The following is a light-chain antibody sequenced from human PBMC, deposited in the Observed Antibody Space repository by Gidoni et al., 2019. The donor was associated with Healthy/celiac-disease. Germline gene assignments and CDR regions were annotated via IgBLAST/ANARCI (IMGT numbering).Light chain of an antibody. CDR3: QQSYSTPST. J-gene: IGKJ2*02. Sequence: DIHMPQSPSSLSASVGDRVTITGRASQSISSYLNWYQQKPGKAPKLLIYAASSLQRGVPSRFSGSGSGTDFTLTISSLQPEDFATYYCQQSYSTPSTFGQGTKLEIK. CDR1: QSISSY. V-gene: IGKV1-39*01. CDR2: AAS.